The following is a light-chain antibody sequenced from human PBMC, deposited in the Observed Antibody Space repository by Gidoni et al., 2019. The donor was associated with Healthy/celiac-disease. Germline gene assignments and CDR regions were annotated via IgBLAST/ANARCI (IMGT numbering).Light chain of an antibody. J-gene: IGKJ4*01. Sequence: EIVLTQSPVTLSWSPGERATLSCRASQSVSSSYLAWYQQKPGQTPRLLIYGASSRATGVPDRFSSSGSGADFTLSISRMEPEDFAVYYWQQYGRSLLTFGGGTKVEIQ. V-gene: IGKV3-20*01. CDR3: QQYGRSLLT. CDR2: GAS. CDR1: QSVSSSY.